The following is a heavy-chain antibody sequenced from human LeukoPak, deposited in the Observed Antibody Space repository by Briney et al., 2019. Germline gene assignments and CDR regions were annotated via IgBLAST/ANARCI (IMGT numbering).Heavy chain of an antibody. J-gene: IGHJ4*02. CDR1: GGSINNYY. Sequence: PSETLSLTCTVCGGSINNYYWSWIRQPPGKGLEWIAYIYETGHTGYNPSLKTRVTISLDTSKNQFSLKLNSVTAADTAVYYCARHFLRGGFDSWGQGTLVAVSS. V-gene: IGHV4-59*08. CDR2: IYETGHT. CDR3: ARHFLRGGFDS. D-gene: IGHD5-12*01.